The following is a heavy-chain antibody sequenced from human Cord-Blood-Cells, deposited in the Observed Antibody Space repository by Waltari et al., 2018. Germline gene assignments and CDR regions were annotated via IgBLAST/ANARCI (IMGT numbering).Heavy chain of an antibody. V-gene: IGHV4-34*01. Sequence: QVQLQQWGAGLLKPSETLSLTCAVYGGSFSGYYWSWIRQPPGKGLEWIGEINHSGSTNYNPSLKSRVTISVDTAKNQVSLKLSSVTAADTAVYYCARQPVRGIGLWYYFDYWGQGTLVTVSS. CDR2: INHSGST. CDR3: ARQPVRGIGLWYYFDY. J-gene: IGHJ4*02. CDR1: GGSFSGYY. D-gene: IGHD5-18*01.